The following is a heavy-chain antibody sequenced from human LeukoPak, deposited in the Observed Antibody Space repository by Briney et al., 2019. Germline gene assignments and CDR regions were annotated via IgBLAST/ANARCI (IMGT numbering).Heavy chain of an antibody. J-gene: IGHJ4*02. D-gene: IGHD1-26*01. V-gene: IGHV1-24*01. CDR3: ATSIGSYSPFDY. CDR2: FDPEDGET. Sequence: GASVKVSCKVSGYTLTELSMHWVRQAPGKGLEWMGGFDPEDGETIYAQKFQGRVTMIEDTSTDTAYMELSSLRSEDTAVYYCATSIGSYSPFDYWGQGTLVTVSS. CDR1: GYTLTELS.